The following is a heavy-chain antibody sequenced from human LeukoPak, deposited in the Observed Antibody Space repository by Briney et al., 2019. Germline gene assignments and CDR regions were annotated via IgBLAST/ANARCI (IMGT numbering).Heavy chain of an antibody. CDR1: GFTFSSYG. V-gene: IGHV3-30*03. D-gene: IGHD3-22*01. Sequence: GGSLRLSCAASGFTFSSYGMHWVRQAPGKGLEWVAVISYDGSNKYYADSVKGRFTISRDNSKNTLYLQMNSLRAEDTAVYYCARTYYYDTVLLDYWGQGTLVTVSS. CDR3: ARTYYYDTVLLDY. CDR2: ISYDGSNK. J-gene: IGHJ4*02.